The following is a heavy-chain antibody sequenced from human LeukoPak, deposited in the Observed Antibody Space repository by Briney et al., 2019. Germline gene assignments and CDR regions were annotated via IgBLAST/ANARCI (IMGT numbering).Heavy chain of an antibody. CDR2: ITNSGNSK. CDR1: EFTFSSYS. CDR3: AKDGGLWVSAHWGDS. Sequence: AGGSLRLSCAASEFTFSSYSMNWVRQAPGKGLEWVSYITNSGNSKSYADSVKGRFTISRDNTKNSLYLQMNGLRAEDTAVYYCAKDGGLWVSAHWGDSWGRGTLVTVSS. J-gene: IGHJ4*02. D-gene: IGHD7-27*01. V-gene: IGHV3-48*01.